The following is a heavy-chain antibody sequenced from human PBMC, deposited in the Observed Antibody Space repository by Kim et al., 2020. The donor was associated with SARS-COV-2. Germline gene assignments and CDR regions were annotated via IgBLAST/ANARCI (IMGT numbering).Heavy chain of an antibody. CDR3: ARDLYMVRGKVQGELLGHLDY. V-gene: IGHV1-46*01. Sequence: ASVKVSCKASGYTFTSYYMHWVRQAPGQGLEWMGIINPSGGSTSYAQKFQGRVTMTRDTSTSTVYMELSSLRSEDTAVYYCARDLYMVRGKVQGELLGHLDYWGQGTLVTVSS. CDR2: INPSGGST. D-gene: IGHD3-10*01. J-gene: IGHJ4*02. CDR1: GYTFTSYY.